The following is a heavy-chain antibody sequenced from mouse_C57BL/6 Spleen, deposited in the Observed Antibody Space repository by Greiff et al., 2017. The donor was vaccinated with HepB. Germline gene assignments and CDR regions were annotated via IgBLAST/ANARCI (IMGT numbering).Heavy chain of an antibody. J-gene: IGHJ3*01. CDR1: GYTFTEYT. CDR3: ARHEDSYDYDGEVPFAY. D-gene: IGHD2-4*01. V-gene: IGHV1-62-2*01. Sequence: VHLVESGAELVKPGASVKLSCKASGYTFTEYTIHWVKQRSGQGLEWIGWFYPGSGSIKYNEKFKDKATLTADKSSSTVYMELSRLTSEDSAVYFCARHEDSYDYDGEVPFAYWGQGTLVTVSA. CDR2: FYPGSGSI.